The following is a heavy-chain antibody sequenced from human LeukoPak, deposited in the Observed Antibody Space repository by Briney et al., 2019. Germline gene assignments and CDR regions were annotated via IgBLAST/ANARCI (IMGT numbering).Heavy chain of an antibody. CDR2: IYYSGST. Sequence: SETLSLTCTVSGGSISSSSYYWGWIRQPPGKGLEWIGSIYYSGSTYYNPSLKSRVTISVDTSKNQFSPKLSSVTAADTAVYYCAREGYCSSTSCGAYYYYYGMDVWGQGTTVTVSS. V-gene: IGHV4-39*01. CDR3: AREGYCSSTSCGAYYYYYGMDV. J-gene: IGHJ6*02. D-gene: IGHD2-2*01. CDR1: GGSISSSSYY.